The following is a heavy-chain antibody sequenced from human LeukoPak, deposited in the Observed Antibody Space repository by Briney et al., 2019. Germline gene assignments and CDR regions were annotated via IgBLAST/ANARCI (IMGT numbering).Heavy chain of an antibody. Sequence: ASVKVSCKASGYTFTSYGISWVRQAPGQGLEWMGWISAYNGNTNYAQKLQGRVTMTTDTSTSTAYMELRSLRSDDTAVYYCARNGGGEWELLLFDYWGQGTLVTVSS. J-gene: IGHJ4*02. V-gene: IGHV1-18*01. CDR3: ARNGGGEWELLLFDY. CDR1: GYTFTSYG. D-gene: IGHD1-26*01. CDR2: ISAYNGNT.